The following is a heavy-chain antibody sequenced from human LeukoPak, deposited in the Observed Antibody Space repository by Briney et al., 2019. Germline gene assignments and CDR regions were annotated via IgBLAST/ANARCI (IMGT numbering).Heavy chain of an antibody. J-gene: IGHJ3*02. D-gene: IGHD7-27*01. V-gene: IGHV3-21*01. CDR3: ARSLANWGYDAFDI. Sequence: GGSLRLSCAASGFTFSSYSMNWVRQAPGKGLEWVSSISSSSSYIYYADSVKGRFTISRDNAKNSLYLQMNSLRAEDTAVYYCARSLANWGYDAFDIWPRDNGHRLF. CDR2: ISSSSSYI. CDR1: GFTFSSYS.